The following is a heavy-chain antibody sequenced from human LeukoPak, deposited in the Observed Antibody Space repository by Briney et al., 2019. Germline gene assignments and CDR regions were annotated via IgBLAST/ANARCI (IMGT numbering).Heavy chain of an antibody. D-gene: IGHD1-26*01. CDR1: GGTFSSYA. CDR2: IIPIFGTA. Sequence: SVKVSCKASGGTFSSYAISWVRQAPGQGLEWMGGIIPIFGTANYAQKFQGRVTITADESTSTAYMELSSLRSEDTAVYYCARRMSGSYFDAFDIWGQGTMVTVSS. CDR3: ARRMSGSYFDAFDI. J-gene: IGHJ3*02. V-gene: IGHV1-69*01.